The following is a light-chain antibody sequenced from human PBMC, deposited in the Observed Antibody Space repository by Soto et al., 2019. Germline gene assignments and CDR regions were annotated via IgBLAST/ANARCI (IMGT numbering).Light chain of an antibody. V-gene: IGLV2-14*01. CDR3: ISYTGSSTSYV. CDR1: RSDIGSYNY. Sequence: QSVLTQPASVSGSPGQSITISCSGTRSDIGSYNYVASYQPFPGKTPKILIYGVSNRPSGVSSRFSGSKSGNTASLTISGLQAEDEADYYCISYTGSSTSYVFGSGTKVTVL. CDR2: GVS. J-gene: IGLJ1*01.